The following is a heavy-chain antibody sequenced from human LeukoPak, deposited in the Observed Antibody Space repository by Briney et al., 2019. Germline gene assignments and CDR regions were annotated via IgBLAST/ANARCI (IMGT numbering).Heavy chain of an antibody. D-gene: IGHD6-19*01. Sequence: SVKVSCTASGGTFNSYAISLVRQAPGQGLEWMGGIIPIFGTANYAQKFQGRVTITADESTSTAYMELSSLRSEDTAVYYCAREYSSGWYTYFDYWGQGTLVTVSS. CDR2: IIPIFGTA. CDR3: AREYSSGWYTYFDY. V-gene: IGHV1-69*13. J-gene: IGHJ4*02. CDR1: GGTFNSYA.